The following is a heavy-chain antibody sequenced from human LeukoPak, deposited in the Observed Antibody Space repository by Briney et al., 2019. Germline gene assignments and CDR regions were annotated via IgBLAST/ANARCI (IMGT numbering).Heavy chain of an antibody. Sequence: GGSLRLSCAASGFTVSSNYISWVRQPPGKGLEWVSVIYSGGNTYYADSVKGRFTISSDNSKNTLYLQMNSLRAEDTAVYYCAKTIVGVTNWFDPWGQGTLVTVSS. CDR2: IYSGGNT. J-gene: IGHJ5*02. CDR3: AKTIVGVTNWFDP. CDR1: GFTVSSNY. V-gene: IGHV3-53*01. D-gene: IGHD1-26*01.